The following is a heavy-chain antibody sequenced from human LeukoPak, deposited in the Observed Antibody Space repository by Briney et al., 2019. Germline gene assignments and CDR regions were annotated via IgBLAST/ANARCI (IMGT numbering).Heavy chain of an antibody. D-gene: IGHD3-10*01. Sequence: GGSLRLSCAAAGFTFSSYWMHWVRQAPGKGLVCVSHINSDGTSTTYADSVKGRFTISRDNAKNTLYLQMNSLRAEDTAVYYCARIRAGEYFDYWGQGTLVTVSS. J-gene: IGHJ4*02. CDR1: GFTFSSYW. CDR3: ARIRAGEYFDY. CDR2: INSDGTST. V-gene: IGHV3-74*01.